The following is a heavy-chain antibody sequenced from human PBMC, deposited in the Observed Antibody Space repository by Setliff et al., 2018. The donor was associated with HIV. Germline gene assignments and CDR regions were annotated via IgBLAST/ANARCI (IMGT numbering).Heavy chain of an antibody. D-gene: IGHD6-19*01. V-gene: IGHV4-59*08. Sequence: SETLSLTCTVSGASISSYYWTWIRQPPGKGLEYIGYIYHFGNTNYNPSLKSRVTMSVDTSRNRVSLKLRSVTAADTAVYYCARATWLVHPFPLYYFDYWGQGTLVTVSS. J-gene: IGHJ4*02. CDR1: GASISSYY. CDR2: IYHFGNT. CDR3: ARATWLVHPFPLYYFDY.